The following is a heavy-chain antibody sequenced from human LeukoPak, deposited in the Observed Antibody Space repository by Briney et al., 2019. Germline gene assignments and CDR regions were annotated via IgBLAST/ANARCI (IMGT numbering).Heavy chain of an antibody. J-gene: IGHJ4*02. CDR1: GYTFTGYY. Sequence: ASVKVSCKASGYTFTGYYMHWVRQAPGQGLEWMGIINPSGGSTSYAQKFQGRVTMTRDTSTSTVYMELSSLRSEDTAVYYCARVARVGATVVYYFDYWGQGTLVTVSS. CDR2: INPSGGST. CDR3: ARVARVGATVVYYFDY. V-gene: IGHV1-46*03. D-gene: IGHD1-26*01.